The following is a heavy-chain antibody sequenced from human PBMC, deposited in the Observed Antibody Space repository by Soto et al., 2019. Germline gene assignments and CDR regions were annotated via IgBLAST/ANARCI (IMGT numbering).Heavy chain of an antibody. V-gene: IGHV4-4*02. CDR3: ARERAFGESSPGYYYYGMDV. Sequence: QVQLQESGPGLVKPSGTLSLTCAVSGGSISSSNWWSWVRQTPGKGLEWIGEIYHSGSTNYNPSLTIRVTISVDKSKNQFSLKLSSVSAADTAVYYCARERAFGESSPGYYYYGMDVWGQGTTVTVSS. D-gene: IGHD3-10*01. CDR2: IYHSGST. CDR1: GGSISSSNW. J-gene: IGHJ6*02.